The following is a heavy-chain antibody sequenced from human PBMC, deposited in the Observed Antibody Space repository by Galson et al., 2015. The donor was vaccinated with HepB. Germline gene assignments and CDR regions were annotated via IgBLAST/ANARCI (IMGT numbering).Heavy chain of an antibody. D-gene: IGHD3-10*01. CDR1: GYSFTSYW. CDR3: ARCQTGGSGTQGAYYYGMDV. CDR2: IYPGDSDT. J-gene: IGHJ6*02. Sequence: QSGAEVKKPGESLKISCKGSGYSFTSYWIGWVRQMPGKGLEWMGIIYPGDSDTRYSPSFQGQVTISADKSISTAYLQWSSLKASDTAMYYCARCQTGGSGTQGAYYYGMDVWGQGTTVTVSS. V-gene: IGHV5-51*03.